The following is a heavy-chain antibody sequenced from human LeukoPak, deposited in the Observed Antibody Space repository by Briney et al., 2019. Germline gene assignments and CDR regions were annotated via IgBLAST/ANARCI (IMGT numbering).Heavy chain of an antibody. CDR3: ARGSIVVVPAVNFDY. J-gene: IGHJ4*02. V-gene: IGHV4-31*03. CDR2: IYYSGST. D-gene: IGHD2-2*01. Sequence: SETLSLTCTVSGGSISIGGYYWSWIREHPGRGLEWTGCIYYSGSTYYNPSLKSRVTISVDTSKNQFSLKLSSVTAADTAVYYCARGSIVVVPAVNFDYWGQGTLVTVSS. CDR1: GGSISIGGYY.